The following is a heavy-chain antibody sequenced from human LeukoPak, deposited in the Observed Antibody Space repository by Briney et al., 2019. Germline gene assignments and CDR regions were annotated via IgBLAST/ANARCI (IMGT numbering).Heavy chain of an antibody. CDR2: VYHSGST. V-gene: IGHV4-38-2*02. D-gene: IGHD3-16*01. J-gene: IGHJ4*02. Sequence: PSETLSLTCTVAGYPISSGYYWGWIRQPPGKGLEWIGSVYHSGSTYYNPSLKSRVTISVDTSKNQFSLKLGSVTAADSAVYYCARDHHTGEGTHYWGQGTLVTVSS. CDR1: GYPISSGYY. CDR3: ARDHHTGEGTHY.